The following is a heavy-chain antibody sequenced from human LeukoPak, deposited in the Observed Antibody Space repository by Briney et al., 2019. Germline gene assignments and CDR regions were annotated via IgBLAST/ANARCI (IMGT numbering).Heavy chain of an antibody. Sequence: GGSLRLSCVASGFTFSNYWMLRVRQAPGKGLMWVSLISTDGKSTRYAESVKGRFTISRDNAKNALYLQMDILRVEDTALYFCVRDYQFIQEVWGQGTTVTVSS. V-gene: IGHV3-74*01. CDR1: GFTFSNYW. CDR3: VRDYQFIQEV. D-gene: IGHD2-2*01. J-gene: IGHJ6*02. CDR2: ISTDGKST.